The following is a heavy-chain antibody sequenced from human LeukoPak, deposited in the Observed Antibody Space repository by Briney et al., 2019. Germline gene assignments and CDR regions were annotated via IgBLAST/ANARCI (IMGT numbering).Heavy chain of an antibody. J-gene: IGHJ6*02. CDR1: GGSISSGVYY. CDR2: IYYSGST. D-gene: IGHD3-3*01. Sequence: SETLSLTCTVSGGSISSGVYYWSWIRQPPGKGLEWIGYIYYSGSTNYNPSLKSRVTISVDTSKNQFSLKLSSVTAADTAVYYCARARVDFWSGYYLSYYYYYYGMDVWGQGTTVTVSS. CDR3: ARARVDFWSGYYLSYYYYYYGMDV. V-gene: IGHV4-61*08.